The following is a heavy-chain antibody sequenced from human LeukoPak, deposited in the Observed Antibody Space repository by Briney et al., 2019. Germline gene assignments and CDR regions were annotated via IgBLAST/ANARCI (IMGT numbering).Heavy chain of an antibody. CDR1: GYTFTQYA. CDR2: ISARGDNT. Sequence: GGSLRLPCAPSGYTFTQYAMRWARQAPGEGLEWVSAISARGDNTYYADSVKGRFSIYRDNCQNTQYLQMNSLRAEDTAIYYCAKAYHYGAGSSFDYWGQGILVTVSS. CDR3: AKAYHYGAGSSFDY. J-gene: IGHJ4*02. V-gene: IGHV3-23*01. D-gene: IGHD3-10*01.